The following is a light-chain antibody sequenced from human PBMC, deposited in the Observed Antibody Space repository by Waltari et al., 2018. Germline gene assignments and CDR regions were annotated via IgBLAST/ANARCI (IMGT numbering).Light chain of an antibody. J-gene: IGLJ3*02. Sequence: QLVLTQSPSASASLGASLKLTCTLSSGHSSNVIAWLQQQPEKGPRYLMKVNSDGSPSKGDEIPDRFSGSSSGAERYLTISSLQSEDEADYYCQTGGHGTWVFGGGTKLTVL. CDR3: QTGGHGTWV. V-gene: IGLV4-69*01. CDR1: SGHSSNV. CDR2: VNSDGSP.